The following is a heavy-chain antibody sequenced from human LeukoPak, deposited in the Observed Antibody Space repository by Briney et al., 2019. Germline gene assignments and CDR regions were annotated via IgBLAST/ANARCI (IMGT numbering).Heavy chain of an antibody. CDR1: GYTFTGYY. CDR3: ARDGRYYDSSGYSVY. Sequence: ASVKVSCKASGYTFTGYYMHWVRQAPGQGLEWMGWINPNSGGTNYAQKFQGRVTMTRDTSISTAYMELSRLRSDDTAVYYCARDGRYYDSSGYSVYWGQGTLVTVSS. CDR2: INPNSGGT. J-gene: IGHJ4*02. V-gene: IGHV1-2*02. D-gene: IGHD3-22*01.